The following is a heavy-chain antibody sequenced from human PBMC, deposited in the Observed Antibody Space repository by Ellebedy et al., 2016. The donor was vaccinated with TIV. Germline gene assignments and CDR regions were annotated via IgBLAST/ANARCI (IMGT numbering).Heavy chain of an antibody. D-gene: IGHD3-16*01. CDR3: AREAISYATSGYYFDY. V-gene: IGHV3-11*06. Sequence: GESLKISCTTSGFTFGDYALSWIRQAPGKVLEWVSYISSSSSYTNYADSVKGRFTISRDNAKSSLYLQMNSLRAEDTAVYYCAREAISYATSGYYFDYWGQGTLVTVSS. CDR1: GFTFGDYA. J-gene: IGHJ4*02. CDR2: ISSSSSYT.